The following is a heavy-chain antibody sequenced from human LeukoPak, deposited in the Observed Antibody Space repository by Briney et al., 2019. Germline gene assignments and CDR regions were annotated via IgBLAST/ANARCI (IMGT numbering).Heavy chain of an antibody. CDR1: GFTFSSYW. CDR3: ARETYYDSSGYYY. Sequence: VGSLRLSCAASGFTFSSYWMSWVRQAPGKGLEWVANIKQDGSEKYYVDSVKGRFTISRDNAKNSLYLQMNSLRAEDTAVYYCARETYYDSSGYYYWGQGTLVTVSS. V-gene: IGHV3-7*01. CDR2: IKQDGSEK. D-gene: IGHD3-22*01. J-gene: IGHJ4*02.